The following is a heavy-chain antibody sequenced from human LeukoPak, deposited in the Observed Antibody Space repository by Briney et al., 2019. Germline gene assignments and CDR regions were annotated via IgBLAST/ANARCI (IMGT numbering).Heavy chain of an antibody. J-gene: IGHJ6*02. CDR1: GFTVSSNY. D-gene: IGHD5-12*01. V-gene: IGHV3-53*05. Sequence: GGSLRLSCAASGFTVSSNYMSWVRQAPGKGLEWVSVIYSGGSTYYADSVKGRFTISRDNSKNTLYLQMDSLSAEDTAVYYCARVLKSGYDSYYYYGMDVWGQGTTVTVSS. CDR3: ARVLKSGYDSYYYYGMDV. CDR2: IYSGGST.